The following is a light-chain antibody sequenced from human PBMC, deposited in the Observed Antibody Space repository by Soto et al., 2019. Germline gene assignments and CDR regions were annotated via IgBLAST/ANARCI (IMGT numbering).Light chain of an antibody. CDR2: GAS. CDR3: QQYGHSQALS. J-gene: IGKJ4*02. Sequence: EIVLTQSPGTLSLSPGERATLSCRASQSVTSSYLAWYQQKPGQAPRLLIYGASSRDTGIPDRFSRSGSGTDFTLTTIRLEPEDIAGFYCQQYGHSQALSFVGGTKVEIK. V-gene: IGKV3-20*01. CDR1: QSVTSSY.